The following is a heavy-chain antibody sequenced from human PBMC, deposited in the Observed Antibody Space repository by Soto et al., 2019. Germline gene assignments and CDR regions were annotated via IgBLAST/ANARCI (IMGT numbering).Heavy chain of an antibody. CDR1: GFTFSSYW. Sequence: AGGSLRLSCAASGFTFSSYWMHWVRQAPGKGLVWVSRIKSDGSTTNYADSVKGRFTISRDNAKNTLYLQMNSLRAEDTAVYYCASPTPAGYWGQGTLVTVSS. CDR3: ASPTPAGY. J-gene: IGHJ4*02. CDR2: IKSDGSTT. V-gene: IGHV3-74*01. D-gene: IGHD6-19*01.